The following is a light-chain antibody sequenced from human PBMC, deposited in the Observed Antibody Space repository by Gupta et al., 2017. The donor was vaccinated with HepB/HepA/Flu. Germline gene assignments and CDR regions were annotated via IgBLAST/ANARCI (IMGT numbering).Light chain of an antibody. CDR3: RQHNSYGST. CDR1: QGLRND. V-gene: IGKV1-17*01. J-gene: IGKJ2*01. CDR2: AAA. Sequence: DIQMTQSPSSLSASVGASVTITCRSCQGLRNDLGWYQQKPGKDPKRRIYAAASLQSWVPSRCSGSGAGTEFTLTKSSLQPEEVATYYCRQHNSYGSTFGQGTKVEIK.